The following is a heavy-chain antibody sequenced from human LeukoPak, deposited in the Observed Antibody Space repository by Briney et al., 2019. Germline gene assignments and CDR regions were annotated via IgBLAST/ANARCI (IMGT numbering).Heavy chain of an antibody. CDR2: INHSGST. CDR1: GGSFSGYY. Sequence: SETLSLTCAVYGGSFSGYYWSWIRQPPGKGLEWIGEINHSGSTNYNPSLKSRVTISVDTSKNQFSLKLSSVTAADPAVYYCARVGRLRYYYGSERRGWFDPWGQGTLSPSPQ. CDR3: ARVGRLRYYYGSERRGWFDP. D-gene: IGHD3-10*01. J-gene: IGHJ5*02. V-gene: IGHV4-34*01.